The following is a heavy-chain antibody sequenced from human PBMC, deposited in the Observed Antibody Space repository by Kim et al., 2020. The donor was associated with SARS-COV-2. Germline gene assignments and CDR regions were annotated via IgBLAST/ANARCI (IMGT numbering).Heavy chain of an antibody. J-gene: IGHJ4*02. CDR1: GFPFSDYA. D-gene: IGHD2-15*01. V-gene: IGHV3-23*01. Sequence: GGSLRLSCAASGFPFSDYAMSWVRQTPGKGLEWVSTISGSGGDTYYADSVKGRFIISRDNSKNTLYLQMNSLRAEDTAVYYCAKAGCSGGTCYRPPDYWGQGTLVTVSS. CDR3: AKAGCSGGTCYRPPDY. CDR2: ISGSGGDT.